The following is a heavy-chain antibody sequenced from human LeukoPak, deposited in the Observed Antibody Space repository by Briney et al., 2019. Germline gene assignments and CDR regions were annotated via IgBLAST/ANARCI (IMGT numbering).Heavy chain of an antibody. J-gene: IGHJ4*02. CDR2: MWYDGSNK. V-gene: IGHV3-33*01. CDR1: GFTFSDYG. Sequence: GKSLRLSCTASGFTFSDYGMHWVRQPPGKGLEWVAIMWYDGSNKKYEDSVKGRFTISRDNSKNTLYLQMNSLRAEDTAVYYCARGVDYYENSGTIDYWGQGTLVTVSS. D-gene: IGHD3-22*01. CDR3: ARGVDYYENSGTIDY.